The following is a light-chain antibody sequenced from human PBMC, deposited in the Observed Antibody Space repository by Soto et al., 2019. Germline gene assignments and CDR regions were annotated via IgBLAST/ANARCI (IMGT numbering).Light chain of an antibody. Sequence: DIVMTQSPDSLGVSLGERATINCKSSQSVLYSSNNKNYLAWYQQKPGQPPKLLISWASARESGVPDRFSGSGSGTDFTLTISSLQAEDVAVYYCQQYSSTPFTFGPGTKLDIK. V-gene: IGKV4-1*01. CDR1: QSVLYSSNNKNY. J-gene: IGKJ3*01. CDR3: QQYSSTPFT. CDR2: WAS.